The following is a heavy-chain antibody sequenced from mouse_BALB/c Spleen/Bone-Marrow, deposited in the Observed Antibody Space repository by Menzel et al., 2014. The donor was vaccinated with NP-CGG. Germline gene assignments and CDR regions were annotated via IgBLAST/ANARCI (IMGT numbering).Heavy chain of an antibody. D-gene: IGHD2-3*01. Sequence: EVKVEESGGGLVQPGGSLKLSCAASGFDFXRYWMSWVRQAPGKGLEWIGEINPESSTINYTPSLKDKFIISRDNAKNTLYLQMSKVRSEDTALYYCARLGYYGYFVDWGQGTTLTVSS. CDR2: INPESSTI. J-gene: IGHJ2*01. CDR3: ARLGYYGYFVD. CDR1: GFDFXRYW. V-gene: IGHV4-1*02.